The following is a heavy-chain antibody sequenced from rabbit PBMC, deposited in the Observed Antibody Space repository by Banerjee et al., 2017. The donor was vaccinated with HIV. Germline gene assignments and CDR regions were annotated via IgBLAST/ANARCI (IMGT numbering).Heavy chain of an antibody. V-gene: IGHV1S40*01. CDR2: IYSSGGNT. CDR1: GFSFSSSYY. Sequence: QSLGESGGGLVKPGGTLTLTCTASGFSFSSSYYMCWVRQAPGKGLELIACIYSSGGNTDYAGWAKGRFTVSKTSSTTVDLKMTSLTAADTATYFCARSGLGIGYYFNLWGPGTLVTVS. D-gene: IGHD1-1*01. CDR3: ARSGLGIGYYFNL. J-gene: IGHJ4*01.